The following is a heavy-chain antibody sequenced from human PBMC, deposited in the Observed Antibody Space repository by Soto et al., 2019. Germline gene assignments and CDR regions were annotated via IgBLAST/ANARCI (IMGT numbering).Heavy chain of an antibody. J-gene: IGHJ6*02. D-gene: IGHD6-6*01. CDR2: IIPIFGTA. Sequence: QVQLVQSGAEVKKPGSSVKVSCKASGGTFSSYAISWVRQAPGQGLEWMGGIIPIFGTANYAQKFQGRVTITADESTSTAYMELGSLRSEDTAVYYCARDLHSSSSGIFSHYYGMDVWGQGTTVTVSS. CDR3: ARDLHSSSSGIFSHYYGMDV. CDR1: GGTFSSYA. V-gene: IGHV1-69*01.